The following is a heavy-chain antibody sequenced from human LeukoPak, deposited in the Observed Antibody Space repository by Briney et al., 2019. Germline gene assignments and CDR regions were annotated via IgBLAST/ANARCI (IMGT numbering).Heavy chain of an antibody. CDR2: IIPIFGTA. V-gene: IGHV1-69*05. CDR1: GGTFSSYA. J-gene: IGHJ5*02. Sequence: GASVKVSCKASGGTFSSYAISWVRQAPGQGLEWMGGIIPIFGTANYAQKFQGRVTITTDESTSTAYMELSSLRSEDTAVYYCARDLEVRFDPWGQGTLVTVSS. CDR3: ARDLEVRFDP.